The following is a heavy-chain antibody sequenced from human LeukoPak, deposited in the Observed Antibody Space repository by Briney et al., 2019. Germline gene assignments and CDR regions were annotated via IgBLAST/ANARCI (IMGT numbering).Heavy chain of an antibody. CDR1: GFTFGDYA. CDR2: IRSRAYGGTT. J-gene: IGHJ3*02. D-gene: IGHD3-9*01. CDR3: TRAYYDILTGYKRGRSFDI. V-gene: IGHV3-49*03. Sequence: GGSVRLSCTASGFTFGDYAMSWFRQAPGKGLEWVGFIRSRAYGGTTEYAAAVKGRFTISRDDSKSIAYLQMNSLKTEDTAVYYCTRAYYDILTGYKRGRSFDIWGQGTMVTVSS.